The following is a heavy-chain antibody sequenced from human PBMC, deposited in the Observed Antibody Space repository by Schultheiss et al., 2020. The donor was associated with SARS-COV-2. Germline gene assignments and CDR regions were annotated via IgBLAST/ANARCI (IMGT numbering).Heavy chain of an antibody. V-gene: IGHV4-59*01. CDR3: AGSVVPAAMTYFDY. D-gene: IGHD2-2*01. CDR2: IYYSGST. Sequence: SQTLSLTCTVSGGSISSYYWSWIRQPPGKGLEWIGYIYYSGSTNYNPSLKSRVTISVDTSKNQFSLKLSSVTAADTAVYYFAGSVVPAAMTYFDYWGQGTLVTVSS. J-gene: IGHJ4*02. CDR1: GGSISSYY.